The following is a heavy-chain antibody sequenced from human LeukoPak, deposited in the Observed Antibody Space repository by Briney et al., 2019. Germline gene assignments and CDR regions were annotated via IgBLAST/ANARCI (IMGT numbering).Heavy chain of an antibody. CDR1: GGSFRDYT. CDR2: SVPIFGTA. J-gene: IGHJ4*02. Sequence: SVKVSCKTSGGSFRDYTISWVRQAPGQGLEWMGRSVPIFGTANYAHKFQGRVTLSTDESSSTAYMELSSLRSEDTAIYYCARGAGYLHLRAVYFDFWGQGTLITVSS. D-gene: IGHD5-24*01. V-gene: IGHV1-69*05. CDR3: ARGAGYLHLRAVYFDF.